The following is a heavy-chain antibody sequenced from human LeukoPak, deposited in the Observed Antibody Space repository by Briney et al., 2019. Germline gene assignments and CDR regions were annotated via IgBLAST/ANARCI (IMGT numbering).Heavy chain of an antibody. J-gene: IGHJ3*02. CDR3: ARHHYDYLWGNSAFDI. D-gene: IGHD3-16*01. CDR2: IFYNGGT. V-gene: IGHV4-59*08. Sequence: PSETLSLTCTVSGGSISRYYWSWIRQPPGKELEWIGYIFYNGGTKYSPTLKNRVTISVDTSKNQFSLNLTSVTAADTAVYYCARHHYDYLWGNSAFDIWGQGTLVTVSS. CDR1: GGSISRYY.